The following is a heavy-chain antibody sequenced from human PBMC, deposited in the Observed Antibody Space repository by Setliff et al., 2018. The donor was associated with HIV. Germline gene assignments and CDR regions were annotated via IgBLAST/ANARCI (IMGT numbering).Heavy chain of an antibody. CDR1: EATFKTYA. V-gene: IGHV1-69*10. CDR2: IIPFHGTV. Sequence: SVKVSCKASEATFKTYAMSWVRQTPGQGLEWLGGIIPFHGTVNYAQKFRGRVTITTDKLMTIAYLDLNSLRAEDTALYYCAKSSDWPPYYFDHWGQGTLVTVSS. J-gene: IGHJ4*02. CDR3: AKSSDWPPYYFDH. D-gene: IGHD6-19*01.